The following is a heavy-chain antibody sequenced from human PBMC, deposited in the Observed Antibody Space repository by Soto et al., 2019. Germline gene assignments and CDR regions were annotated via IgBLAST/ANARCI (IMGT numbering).Heavy chain of an antibody. CDR3: AKDFCSGGSCYSLYYFDY. CDR1: GFTFSSYA. Sequence: GGSLRLSCAASGFTFSSYATSWVRQAPGKGLEWVSAISGSGGSTYYADSVKGRFTISRDNSKNTLYLQMNSLRAEDTAVYYCAKDFCSGGSCYSLYYFDYWGQRTLVTVSS. CDR2: ISGSGGST. V-gene: IGHV3-23*01. D-gene: IGHD2-15*01. J-gene: IGHJ4*02.